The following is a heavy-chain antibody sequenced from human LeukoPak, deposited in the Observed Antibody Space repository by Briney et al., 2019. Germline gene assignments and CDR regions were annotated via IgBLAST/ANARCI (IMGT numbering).Heavy chain of an antibody. J-gene: IGHJ6*03. D-gene: IGHD5-12*01. CDR1: GFTFSSYA. CDR3: AKSGYSGSWYYYYMDV. Sequence: GGSLRLSCAASGFTFSSYAMSWVRQAPGKGLEWVSAISGSGGSTYYADSVKGRFTISRDNSKNTLYLQMNSLRAEDTAAYYCAKSGYSGSWYYYYMDVWGKGTTVTVSS. V-gene: IGHV3-23*01. CDR2: ISGSGGST.